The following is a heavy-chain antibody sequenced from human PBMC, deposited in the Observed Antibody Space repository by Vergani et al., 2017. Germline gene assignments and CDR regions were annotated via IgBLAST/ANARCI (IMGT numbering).Heavy chain of an antibody. CDR3: ARDRCITMIIGQDAFDI. J-gene: IGHJ3*02. Sequence: QVQLVQSGAEVKKPGSSVKVSCKASGGTFSSYAISWVRQAPGQGLEWMGGIIPIFGTANDAQKFQGRVTITADESTSTAYMELSSLRSEYTAVYYCARDRCITMIIGQDAFDIWGQGTMVTVSS. CDR2: IIPIFGTA. D-gene: IGHD3-22*01. V-gene: IGHV1-69*01. CDR1: GGTFSSYA.